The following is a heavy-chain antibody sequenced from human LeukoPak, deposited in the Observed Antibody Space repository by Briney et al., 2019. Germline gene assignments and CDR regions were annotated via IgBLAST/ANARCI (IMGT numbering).Heavy chain of an antibody. Sequence: PSETLSLTCTVSGGSISSYYWSWIRQPPGKGLEWIGYIYYSGSTNYNPSLKSRVTISVDTSKNQFSLQLNSVTPEDTAVYYCARGPGLLPPDLITIFGGSMYYFDYWGQGTLVTVSS. V-gene: IGHV4-59*12. J-gene: IGHJ4*02. CDR3: ARGPGLLPPDLITIFGGSMYYFDY. D-gene: IGHD3-3*01. CDR1: GGSISSYY. CDR2: IYYSGST.